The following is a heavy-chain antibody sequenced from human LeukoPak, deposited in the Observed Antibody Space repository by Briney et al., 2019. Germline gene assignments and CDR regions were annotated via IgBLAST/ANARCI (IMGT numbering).Heavy chain of an antibody. CDR2: ITSGTTYI. CDR3: ARGPYYGSGSYTNWFDP. CDR1: GFTFSNSW. J-gene: IGHJ5*02. V-gene: IGHV3-21*01. D-gene: IGHD3-10*01. Sequence: PGGSLRLSCAASGFTFSNSWMHWVRHAPGEGLVWVSSITSGTTYIYYADSVRGRFTLSRDNAKNSLYLQMNSLRAEDTAVYYCARGPYYGSGSYTNWFDPWGQGTLVTVSS.